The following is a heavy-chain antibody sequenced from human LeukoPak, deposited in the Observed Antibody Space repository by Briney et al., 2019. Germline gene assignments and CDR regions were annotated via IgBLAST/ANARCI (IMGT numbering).Heavy chain of an antibody. CDR1: GYTFTSYG. D-gene: IGHD3-9*01. J-gene: IGHJ4*02. Sequence: GASVKVSCKASGYTFTSYGISWVRQAPGQGLEWMGWISAYNGNTNYAQKLQGRVTMTTDTSTSTAYMELRSLRSDDTAVYYCARELYYDILTGYYTPGGIDYWGQGTLVTVSS. CDR2: ISAYNGNT. V-gene: IGHV1-18*04. CDR3: ARELYYDILTGYYTPGGIDY.